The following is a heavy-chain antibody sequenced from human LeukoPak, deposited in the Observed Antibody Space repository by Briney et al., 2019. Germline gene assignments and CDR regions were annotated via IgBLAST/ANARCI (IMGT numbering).Heavy chain of an antibody. CDR1: GNSISSGDNY. J-gene: IGHJ6*03. CDR2: IYTSGST. Sequence: SQTLSLTCTVSGNSISSGDNYWSWIRQPTGKGLEWIGRIYTSGSTNYNPSLKSRVTISGDTSKNQFSLRLSSVTAADTAVYYCARDREQYMDVWGKGTTVTVSS. V-gene: IGHV4-61*02. D-gene: IGHD1-26*01. CDR3: ARDREQYMDV.